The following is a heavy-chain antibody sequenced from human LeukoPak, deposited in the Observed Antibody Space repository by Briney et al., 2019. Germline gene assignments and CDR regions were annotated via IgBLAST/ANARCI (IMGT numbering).Heavy chain of an antibody. D-gene: IGHD4-17*01. Sequence: TGGSLRLSCAASGFTFSSYNMIWVRQAPGKGLEWVSSISSSSTYIYYADSVKGRFTISRDNAKNSLSLQMNSLRAEDTAVYYCAREGGLTTVTTIDYWGQGTLVSVSS. CDR1: GFTFSSYN. V-gene: IGHV3-21*01. CDR3: AREGGLTTVTTIDY. CDR2: ISSSSTYI. J-gene: IGHJ4*02.